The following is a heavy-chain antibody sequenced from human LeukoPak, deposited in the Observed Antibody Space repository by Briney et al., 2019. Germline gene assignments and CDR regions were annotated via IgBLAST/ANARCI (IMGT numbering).Heavy chain of an antibody. Sequence: SSETLSLTCAVYGGSFSGYYWSWIRQPPGKGLEWIGEINHSGSTNYNPSLKSRVTISVDTSKNQFSLKLSSVTAADTAVYYCARGRRLGIAAAGTSGYFDYWGQGTLVTVSS. J-gene: IGHJ4*02. V-gene: IGHV4-34*01. CDR1: GGSFSGYY. CDR3: ARGRRLGIAAAGTSGYFDY. CDR2: INHSGST. D-gene: IGHD6-13*01.